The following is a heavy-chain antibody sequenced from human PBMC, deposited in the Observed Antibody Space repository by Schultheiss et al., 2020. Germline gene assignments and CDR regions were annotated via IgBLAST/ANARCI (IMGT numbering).Heavy chain of an antibody. Sequence: GGSLRLSCSASGFTFSSYAMHWVRQAPGKGLEYVSAISSNGGSTYYADSVKGRFTISRDNSKNTLYVQMSSLRAEDTAVYYCARGDRDTILKQMWGMDVWGQGTTVTVSS. V-gene: IGHV3-64*05. D-gene: IGHD5-24*01. CDR2: ISSNGGST. J-gene: IGHJ6*02. CDR3: ARGDRDTILKQMWGMDV. CDR1: GFTFSSYA.